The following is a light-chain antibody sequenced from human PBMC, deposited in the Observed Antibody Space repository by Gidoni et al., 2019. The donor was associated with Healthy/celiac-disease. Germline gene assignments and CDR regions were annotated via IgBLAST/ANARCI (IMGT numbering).Light chain of an antibody. J-gene: IGKJ5*01. CDR1: QSISSY. CDR2: AAS. CDR3: QQSYSTPIT. Sequence: DIQMTQSPSSLSASVGDRVTITCRASQSISSYVNWYQQKPGKAPKLLIYAASSLQSGVPSRFSGSGSWTDFTLTISSLQPEDFATYYCQQSYSTPITFGQGTRLEIK. V-gene: IGKV1-39*01.